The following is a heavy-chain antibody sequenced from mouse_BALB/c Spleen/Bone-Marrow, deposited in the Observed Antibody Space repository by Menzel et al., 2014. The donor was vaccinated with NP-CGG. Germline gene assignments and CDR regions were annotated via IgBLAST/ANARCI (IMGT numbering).Heavy chain of an antibody. Sequence: DVMLVESGGGLVQPGGSLRLSCATSGFTFTDYYMNWVRQPPGMALEWLGFIRNKANGYTTDYSTSVKGRFTISRDNSHNILYLQMNTLRTEDSATYYCARDVGSLFFDVWGAGTTVTVSS. J-gene: IGHJ1*01. D-gene: IGHD3-3*01. V-gene: IGHV7-3*02. CDR1: GFTFTDYY. CDR2: IRNKANGYTT. CDR3: ARDVGSLFFDV.